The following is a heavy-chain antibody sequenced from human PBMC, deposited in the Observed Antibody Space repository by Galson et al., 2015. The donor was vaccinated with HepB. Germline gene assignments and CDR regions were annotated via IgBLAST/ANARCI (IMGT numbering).Heavy chain of an antibody. CDR3: ARSLYFDWSPFLDY. CDR2: ISYDGSNN. CDR1: GFTFSSYA. D-gene: IGHD3-9*01. J-gene: IGHJ4*02. V-gene: IGHV3-30*04. Sequence: SLRISCAASGFTFSSYAMHWVRQAPGKGLEWVAAISYDGSNNYYADSVKGRFSISRDNSKNTLSLQMNSLRAEDTAVYYCARSLYFDWSPFLDYWGQGTLVTVSS.